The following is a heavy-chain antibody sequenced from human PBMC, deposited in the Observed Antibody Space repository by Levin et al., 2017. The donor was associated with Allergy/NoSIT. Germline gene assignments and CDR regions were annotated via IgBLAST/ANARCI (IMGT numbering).Heavy chain of an antibody. CDR3: ARARCLWPCNAMDV. V-gene: IGHV4-39*07. D-gene: IGHD2-21*01. J-gene: IGHJ6*02. Sequence: SETLSLTCAVSGGSLSSTSYYWGWIRQPPGTGLEWIASIYYSGSTFHNPSLRSRVTISVDTSKNQFSLNLSSVTAADTAVYYCARARCLWPCNAMDVWGQGTTVTVSS. CDR1: GGSLSSTSYY. CDR2: IYYSGST.